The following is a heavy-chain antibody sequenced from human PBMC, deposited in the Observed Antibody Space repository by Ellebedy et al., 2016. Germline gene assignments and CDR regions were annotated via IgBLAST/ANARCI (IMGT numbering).Heavy chain of an antibody. CDR1: GGSISSYY. V-gene: IGHV4-59*08. D-gene: IGHD6-13*01. CDR2: IYYSGST. Sequence: SETLSLXCTVSGGSISSYYWSWIRQPPGKGLEWIGYIYYSGSTNYNPSLKSRVTISVDTSKNQFSLKLSSVTATDTAVYYCARGSYSSSSWYDYWGQGTLVTVSS. J-gene: IGHJ4*02. CDR3: ARGSYSSSSWYDY.